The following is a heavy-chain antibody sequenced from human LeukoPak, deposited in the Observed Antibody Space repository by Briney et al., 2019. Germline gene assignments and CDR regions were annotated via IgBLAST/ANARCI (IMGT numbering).Heavy chain of an antibody. CDR1: GGSISSGGYY. CDR3: ARVVVVVPAAILTYYYYGMDV. CDR2: IYYSGST. D-gene: IGHD2-2*02. J-gene: IGHJ6*02. V-gene: IGHV4-31*03. Sequence: SQTLSLTCTVSGGSISSGGYYWSWIRQHPGKGLEWIGYIYYSGSTNYNPSLKSRVTISVDTSKNQFSLKLSSVTAADTAVYYCARVVVVVPAAILTYYYYGMDVWGQGTTVTVSS.